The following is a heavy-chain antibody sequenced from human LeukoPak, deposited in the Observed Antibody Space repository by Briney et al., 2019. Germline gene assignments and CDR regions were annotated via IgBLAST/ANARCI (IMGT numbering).Heavy chain of an antibody. CDR1: GGSISSSSYY. D-gene: IGHD7-27*01. V-gene: IGHV4-61*02. J-gene: IGHJ3*02. CDR2: IYTSGST. CDR3: ARGTGGHDAFDI. Sequence: SETLSLTCTVSGGSISSSSYYWSWIRQPAGKGLEWIGRIYTSGSTNYNPSLKSRVTISVDTSKNQFSLKLSSVTAADTAVYYCARGTGGHDAFDIWGQGTMVTVSS.